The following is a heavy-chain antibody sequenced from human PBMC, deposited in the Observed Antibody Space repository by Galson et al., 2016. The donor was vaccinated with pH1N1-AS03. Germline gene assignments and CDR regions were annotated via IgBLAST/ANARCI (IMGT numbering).Heavy chain of an antibody. V-gene: IGHV4-61*02. D-gene: IGHD3-3*01. CDR3: ARDPENYDFWSGFLRGFDV. Sequence: TLSLTCTVSGGSISSGDSYWNWIRQPAGKGLEWIGRLSTSGNTNYNPSLKSRVTISLDTSKNQFSLKLSSVTAADTAVYYCARDPENYDFWSGFLRGFDVWGQGTTVPVSS. J-gene: IGHJ6*02. CDR1: GGSISSGDSY. CDR2: LSTSGNT.